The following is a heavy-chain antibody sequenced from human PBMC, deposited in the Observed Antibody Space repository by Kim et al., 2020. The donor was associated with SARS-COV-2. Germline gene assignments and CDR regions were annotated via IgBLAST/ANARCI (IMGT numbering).Heavy chain of an antibody. D-gene: IGHD6-6*01. J-gene: IGHJ4*02. CDR2: INPSGGST. Sequence: ASVKVSCKASGYTFTSYYMHWVRQAPGQGLEWMGIINPSGGSTSYAQKFQGRVTMTRDTSTSTVYMELSSLRSEDTAVYYCARARVEYSSSAAFDYWGQGTLVTVSS. CDR1: GYTFTSYY. CDR3: ARARVEYSSSAAFDY. V-gene: IGHV1-46*01.